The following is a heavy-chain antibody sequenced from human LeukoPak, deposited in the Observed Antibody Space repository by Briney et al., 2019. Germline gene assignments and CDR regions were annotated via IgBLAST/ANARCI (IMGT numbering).Heavy chain of an antibody. Sequence: GGSLRLSCAASGFTVSSNYMSWVRQAPGKGLEWVSVIYSGGSTYYADSVKGRFTISRDNSKNTLYLQMNSLRAEDTAVYYCARGLGSSGYYGGYAFDIWGQGTMVTVSS. CDR2: IYSGGST. D-gene: IGHD3-22*01. CDR3: ARGLGSSGYYGGYAFDI. V-gene: IGHV3-53*01. CDR1: GFTVSSNY. J-gene: IGHJ3*02.